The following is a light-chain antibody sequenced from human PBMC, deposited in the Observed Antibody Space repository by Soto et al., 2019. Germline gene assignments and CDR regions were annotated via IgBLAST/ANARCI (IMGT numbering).Light chain of an antibody. CDR1: QDIKKF. CDR3: QKYDRAPAM. V-gene: IGKV1-27*01. CDR2: AAS. Sequence: DIQLTQSPSSLSASLGDRVTITCRASQDIKKFLAWYQQRPGKVPDLLIYAASTLRSGVPSRFSGNASGTDFSFTISSLQPEDVATYYCQKYDRAPAMFGQGTKVAIK. J-gene: IGKJ1*01.